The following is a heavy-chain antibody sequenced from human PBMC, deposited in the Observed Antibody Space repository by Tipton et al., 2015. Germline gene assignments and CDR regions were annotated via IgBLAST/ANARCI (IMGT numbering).Heavy chain of an antibody. Sequence: LRLSCAVSAYSISSDYYWGWIRQPPGKGLEWIGSISHSGNTYYNPSLKSRVTMSVDKSKNHFSLKLSSVTAADTAVYYCARGQYYDFWSGYYLNPYFDYWGQGTLVTVSS. CDR3: ARGQYYDFWSGYYLNPYFDY. CDR2: ISHSGNT. CDR1: AYSISSDYY. V-gene: IGHV4-38-2*01. J-gene: IGHJ4*02. D-gene: IGHD3-3*01.